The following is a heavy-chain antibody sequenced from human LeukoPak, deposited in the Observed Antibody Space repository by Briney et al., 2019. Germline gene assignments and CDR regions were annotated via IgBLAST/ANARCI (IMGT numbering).Heavy chain of an antibody. CDR1: GYTFTSYD. CDR2: MNPNSGNT. J-gene: IGHJ3*02. CDR3: ARERTGLQLWLYAFDI. Sequence: ASVKVSCKASGYTFTSYDINWVRQATGQGLEWMGWMNPNSGNTGYAQKFQGRVTMTRNTSISTAYMELSSLRSEDTAVYYCARERTGLQLWLYAFDIWGQGTMVTVSS. D-gene: IGHD5-18*01. V-gene: IGHV1-8*01.